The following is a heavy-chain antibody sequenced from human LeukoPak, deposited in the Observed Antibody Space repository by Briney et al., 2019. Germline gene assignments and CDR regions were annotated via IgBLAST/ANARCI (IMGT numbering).Heavy chain of an antibody. V-gene: IGHV4-34*01. CDR2: INHSGST. D-gene: IGHD3-3*01. CDR1: GGSFSGYY. CDR3: ASGYDFWSGYYGPLDY. J-gene: IGHJ4*02. Sequence: SETLSLTCAVYGGSFSGYYWSWIRQPPGKGLEWIGEINHSGSTNYNPSLKSRVTISVDTSKNQFSLKLSSVTAADTAVYYCASGYDFWSGYYGPLDYWGRGTLVTVSS.